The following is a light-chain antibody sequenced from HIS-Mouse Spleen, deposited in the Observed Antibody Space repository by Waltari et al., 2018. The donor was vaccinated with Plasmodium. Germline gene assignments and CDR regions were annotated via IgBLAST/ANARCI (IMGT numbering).Light chain of an antibody. CDR2: WAS. Sequence: DIVMTQSPDSLAVSLGERATINCKSSQSVLYSSNNKNYLAWYQQKPGQPPKLLIYWASTRESVVPDRFSGSGSGTDFILTISSLQAEDVAVYYCQQYYSTPTFGQGTKVEIK. V-gene: IGKV4-1*01. CDR1: QSVLYSSNNKNY. J-gene: IGKJ1*01. CDR3: QQYYSTPT.